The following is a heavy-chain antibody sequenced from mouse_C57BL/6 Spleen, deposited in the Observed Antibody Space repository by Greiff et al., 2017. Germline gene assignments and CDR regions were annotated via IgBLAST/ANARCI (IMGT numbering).Heavy chain of an antibody. J-gene: IGHJ4*01. V-gene: IGHV1-55*01. Sequence: QVQLQQPGAELVKPGASVKMSCKASGYTFTSYWITWVKQRPGQGLEWIGDIYPGSGSTNYNEKFKSKATLTVDTSSSTAYMQLSSLTSEDSAVYYCARSGFYDGYYDAMDYWGQGTSVTVSS. CDR1: GYTFTSYW. CDR3: ARSGFYDGYYDAMDY. D-gene: IGHD2-3*01. CDR2: IYPGSGST.